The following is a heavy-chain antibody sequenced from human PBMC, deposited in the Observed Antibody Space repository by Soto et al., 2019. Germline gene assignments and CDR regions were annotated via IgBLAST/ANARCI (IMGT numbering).Heavy chain of an antibody. CDR2: ISGSGIST. Sequence: DVQLLESGGGLVQPGGSLRLSCAASGFTFRSYAMSWVRQAPGKGLEWVSGISGSGISTHYADSVKGRFTVSRDNSKNTLYLQMNRPRAEDTAVYNCAKEPVGPDWYFDLWGRGTLVTVSS. CDR3: AKEPVGPDWYFDL. CDR1: GFTFRSYA. V-gene: IGHV3-23*01. J-gene: IGHJ2*01.